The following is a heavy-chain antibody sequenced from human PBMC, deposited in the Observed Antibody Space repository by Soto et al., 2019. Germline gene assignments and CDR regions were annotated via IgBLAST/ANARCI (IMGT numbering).Heavy chain of an antibody. CDR1: GFSFSNAW. CDR2: IKSKTDGGTT. Sequence: EVQLVESGGGLVKPGGSLRLSCAASGFSFSNAWMSWVRQAPGKRLEWVGRIKSKTDGGTTDYAAPVKGRFTISRDDSKNTLFLQMNSLETEDTAVYYCSYCSTTNCYADYFYYMDVWGKGTTVTVSS. CDR3: SYCSTTNCYADYFYYMDV. J-gene: IGHJ6*03. V-gene: IGHV3-15*01. D-gene: IGHD2-2*01.